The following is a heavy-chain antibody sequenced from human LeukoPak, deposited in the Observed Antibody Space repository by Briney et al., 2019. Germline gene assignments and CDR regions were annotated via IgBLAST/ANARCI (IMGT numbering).Heavy chain of an antibody. J-gene: IGHJ2*01. V-gene: IGHV4-30-2*01. CDR3: ARGDYSSSSDWYFDL. CDR2: IYHSGNT. CDR1: GGSINSGGYS. Sequence: ASETLSLTCAVSGGSINSGGYSWSWIRQPPGKGLEWIGYIYHSGNTYYNPSLKSRITISIDRSKNQFSLKLSSVTAADTAVYYCARGDYSSSSDWYFDLWGRGTLVTVSS. D-gene: IGHD6-6*01.